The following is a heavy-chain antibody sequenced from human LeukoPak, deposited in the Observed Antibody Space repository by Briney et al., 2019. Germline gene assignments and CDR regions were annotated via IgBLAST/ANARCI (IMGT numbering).Heavy chain of an antibody. CDR2: INPNTGVT. CDR3: ASYPRYSSSPPFDY. CDR1: GYTFTGQY. D-gene: IGHD6-6*01. J-gene: IGHJ4*02. Sequence: ASVKVSCKASGYTFTGQYIHWVRQAPGQGLEWMGWINPNTGVTNYAQRLQGRVTMTRDTTISTACMELSRLTSDDTAVYFCASYPRYSSSPPFDYWGQGTLVTVSS. V-gene: IGHV1-2*02.